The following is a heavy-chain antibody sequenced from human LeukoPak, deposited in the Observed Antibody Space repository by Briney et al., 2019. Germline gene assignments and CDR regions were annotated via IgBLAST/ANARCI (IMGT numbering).Heavy chain of an antibody. CDR2: INPNSGGT. J-gene: IGHJ4*02. D-gene: IGHD2-2*01. CDR3: ARSWLYCSSTSCRVFDY. Sequence: ASVKVSCKASGYTFTGYYMHWVRQAPGQGLEWMGWINPNSGGTNYAQKSQGRVTMTRDTSISTAYMELSRLRSDDTAVYYCARSWLYCSSTSCRVFDYWGQGTLVTVSS. V-gene: IGHV1-2*02. CDR1: GYTFTGYY.